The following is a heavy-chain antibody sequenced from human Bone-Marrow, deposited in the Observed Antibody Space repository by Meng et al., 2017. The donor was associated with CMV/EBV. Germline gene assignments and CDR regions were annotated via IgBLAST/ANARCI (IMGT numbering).Heavy chain of an antibody. D-gene: IGHD6-19*01. CDR2: IRYDGSST. CDR3: AKVASSGWYDYYFDY. J-gene: IGHJ4*02. CDR1: EFTFSSYA. V-gene: IGHV3-30*02. Sequence: GGSLRLSCAASEFTFSSYAMHWVRQAPGKGLEWVACIRYDGSSTYYADSVKGRFTISRDNSKNTLYLQMNSLRAEDTAVYYCAKVASSGWYDYYFDYWGQGRLVTVSS.